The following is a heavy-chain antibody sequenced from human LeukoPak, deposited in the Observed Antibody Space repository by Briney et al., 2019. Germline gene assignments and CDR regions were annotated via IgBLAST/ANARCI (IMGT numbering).Heavy chain of an antibody. V-gene: IGHV1-8*01. CDR3: ARSGSYPRRFDY. CDR2: LNPNSGNT. CDR1: GYTFTTSD. Sequence: GASVRVSCKASGYTFTTSDINWVRQATGQGLEWMGWLNPNSGNTAYAQKLQGRVIMTRNTSKSTAYMELSSLRSEDTAVYYCARSGSYPRRFDYWGQGTLVTVSS. J-gene: IGHJ4*02. D-gene: IGHD1-26*01.